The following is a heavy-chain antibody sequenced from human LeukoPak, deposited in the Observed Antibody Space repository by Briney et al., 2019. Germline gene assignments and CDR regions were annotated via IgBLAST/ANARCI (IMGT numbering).Heavy chain of an antibody. CDR1: GFTFSNYW. Sequence: GGSLRLSCVASGFTFSNYWMQWVRQVPGKGLVWVSRLNGDGTNIIYADSVKGRFTISRDNSKNTLYLQMNSLRAEDTAVYYCANRPTVTTFAPDYWGQGTLVTVSS. D-gene: IGHD4-17*01. CDR3: ANRPTVTTFAPDY. V-gene: IGHV3-74*01. CDR2: LNGDGTNI. J-gene: IGHJ4*02.